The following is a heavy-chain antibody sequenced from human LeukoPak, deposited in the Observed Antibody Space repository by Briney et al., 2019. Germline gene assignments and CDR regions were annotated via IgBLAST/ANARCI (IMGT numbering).Heavy chain of an antibody. CDR3: ARRDFGGHSYFDH. Sequence: GESLKISRKASGYRFSSYWIGWVRQMPGKGLEWMGNIYPSDSDTRYSPSFQGQVTISADKSITTAYLQWRSLKASDTAMYYCARRDFGGHSYFDHWGPGTLVTVSS. D-gene: IGHD4-23*01. CDR2: IYPSDSDT. J-gene: IGHJ4*02. CDR1: GYRFSSYW. V-gene: IGHV5-51*01.